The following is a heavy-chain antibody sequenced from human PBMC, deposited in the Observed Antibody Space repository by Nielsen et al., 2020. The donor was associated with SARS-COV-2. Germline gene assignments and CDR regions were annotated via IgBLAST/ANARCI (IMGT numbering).Heavy chain of an antibody. J-gene: IGHJ4*02. D-gene: IGHD1-26*01. CDR2: INWNGGST. V-gene: IGHV3-20*01. CDR3: ARVLPEGGSWNFDY. Sequence: GESLKISCAASGFTFDDYGMSWVRQAPGKGLEWVSGINWNGGSTGYADSVKGRFTISRDNAKNSLYLQMNSLRAEDTALYHGARVLPEGGSWNFDYWGQGTLVTVSS. CDR1: GFTFDDYG.